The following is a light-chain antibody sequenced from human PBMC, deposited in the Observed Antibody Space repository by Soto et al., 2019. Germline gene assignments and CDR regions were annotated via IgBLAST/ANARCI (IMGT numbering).Light chain of an antibody. V-gene: IGKV3-20*01. J-gene: IGKJ2*01. CDR1: RTVSASY. CDR3: QQYDTSAT. Sequence: EIVLTQSPGTLSLSPGERATLSCRASRTVSASYLAWYQQKPGQAPRLLIYGASSRASGFPDRFSGSGFGTDFTLTITRLEPEDSAVYYCQQYDTSATFGQGTKLEI. CDR2: GAS.